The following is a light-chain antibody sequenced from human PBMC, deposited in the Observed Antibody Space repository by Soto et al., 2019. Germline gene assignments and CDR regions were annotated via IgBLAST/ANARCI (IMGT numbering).Light chain of an antibody. CDR3: QQCGSSPWT. V-gene: IGKV3-20*01. CDR1: QSVSSN. CDR2: AAS. J-gene: IGKJ1*01. Sequence: EIVLTQSPGTLSVSPGERATLSCRASQSVSSNLAWYQQKPAQAPRLLIYAASSRATGIPDRFSGGGSGTDFTLTISRLEPEDFAVYYCQQCGSSPWTFGQGTKVDI.